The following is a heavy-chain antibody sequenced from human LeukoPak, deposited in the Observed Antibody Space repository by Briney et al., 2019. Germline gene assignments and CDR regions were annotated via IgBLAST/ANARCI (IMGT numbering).Heavy chain of an antibody. CDR3: ARDRPEYYYGSGSYSGSY. CDR2: IIPIFGTA. D-gene: IGHD3-10*01. CDR1: GGTFSSYA. Sequence: SVKVSCKASGGTFSSYAISWVRQAPGQGLEWMGGIIPIFGTANYAQKFQGRVTITADKSTSTAYMELSSLRSEDTAVYYCARDRPEYYYGSGSYSGSYWGQGTLVTVSS. V-gene: IGHV1-69*06. J-gene: IGHJ4*02.